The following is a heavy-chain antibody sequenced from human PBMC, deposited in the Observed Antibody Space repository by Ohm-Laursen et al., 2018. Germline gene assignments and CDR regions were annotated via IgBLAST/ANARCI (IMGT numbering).Heavy chain of an antibody. V-gene: IGHV1-18*01. D-gene: IGHD2-21*02. CDR2: ISAYNGNT. CDR1: GYTFTSYG. J-gene: IGHJ4*02. Sequence: ASVKVSCKASGYTFTSYGISWVRQAPGQGLEWMGWISAYNGNTNYAQNFQGRVTMTTDTSTSTAYMELRSLRSDDTAVYYCAILDVVVVTESFDYWGQGTLVAVSS. CDR3: AILDVVVVTESFDY.